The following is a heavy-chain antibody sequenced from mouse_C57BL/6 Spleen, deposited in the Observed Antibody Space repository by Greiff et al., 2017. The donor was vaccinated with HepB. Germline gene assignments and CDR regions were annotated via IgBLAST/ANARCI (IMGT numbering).Heavy chain of an antibody. J-gene: IGHJ3*01. Sequence: VQLQQSGAELAKPGASVKLSCKASGYTFTSYWMHWVNQRPGQGLEWIGYINPSSGYTKYNQKFKDKATLTADKSSSTAYMQLSSLTYEDSAVYYCARTVYDTSPLFAYWGQGTLVTVSA. CDR2: INPSSGYT. V-gene: IGHV1-7*01. CDR1: GYTFTSYW. CDR3: ARTVYDTSPLFAY. D-gene: IGHD2-3*01.